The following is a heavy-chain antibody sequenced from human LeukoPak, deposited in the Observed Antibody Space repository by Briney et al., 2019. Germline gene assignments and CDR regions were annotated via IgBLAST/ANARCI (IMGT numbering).Heavy chain of an antibody. J-gene: IGHJ6*03. CDR2: ISGSGGST. CDR3: AKSPSLLTGYDYYYMDV. Sequence: GGSLRLSCAASGFTSSSYAMSWVRQAPGKGLGWVSAISGSGGSTYYADSVKGRFTISRDNSKNTLYLQMNSLRAEDTAVYYCAKSPSLLTGYDYYYMDVWGKGTTVTVSS. V-gene: IGHV3-23*01. CDR1: GFTSSSYA. D-gene: IGHD3-9*01.